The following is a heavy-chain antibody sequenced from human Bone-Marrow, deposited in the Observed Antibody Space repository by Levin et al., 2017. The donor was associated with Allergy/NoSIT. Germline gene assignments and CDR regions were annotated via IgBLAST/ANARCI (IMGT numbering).Heavy chain of an antibody. CDR3: ANLARDY. Sequence: GESLKISCVVSGFTFRNYWMSWVRRPPGKGLEWVANIMEHGGEKYYVDSVKGRFTVSTDNAKSAVYLQMNSLRVEDTAIYYCANLARDYWGQGTLVTVSP. V-gene: IGHV3-7*01. CDR2: IMEHGGEK. CDR1: GFTFRNYW. D-gene: IGHD3-16*01. J-gene: IGHJ4*02.